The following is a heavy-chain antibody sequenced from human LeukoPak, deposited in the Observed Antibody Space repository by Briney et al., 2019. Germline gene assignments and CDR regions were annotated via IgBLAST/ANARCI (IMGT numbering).Heavy chain of an antibody. Sequence: ASVKVSCKASGYTFTSYYMHWVRQAPGQGLEWMGIINPSGGSTSYAQKFQGRVTMTRDTSISTAYMELSRLRSDDTAVYYCAREAGLGPDAFDIWGQGTMVTVSS. CDR2: INPSGGST. J-gene: IGHJ3*02. V-gene: IGHV1-46*01. CDR3: AREAGLGPDAFDI. CDR1: GYTFTSYY. D-gene: IGHD6-6*01.